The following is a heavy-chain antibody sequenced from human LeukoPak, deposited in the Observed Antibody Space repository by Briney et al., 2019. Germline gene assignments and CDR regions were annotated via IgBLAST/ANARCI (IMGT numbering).Heavy chain of an antibody. CDR1: GGSFSGYY. V-gene: IGHV4-34*01. J-gene: IGHJ5*02. CDR3: ATNSNYDFWSGYSRGWFDP. CDR2: INHSGST. D-gene: IGHD3-3*01. Sequence: SETLSLTCAVYGGSFSGYYWTWIRQPPGKGLEWIGEINHSGSTNYNPSLKSRVTISVDTSKNQFSPKLSSVTAADTAVYYCATNSNYDFWSGYSRGWFDPWGQGTLVTVSS.